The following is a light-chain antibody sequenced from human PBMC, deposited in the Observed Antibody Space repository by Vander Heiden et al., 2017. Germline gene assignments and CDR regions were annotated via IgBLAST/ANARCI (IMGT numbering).Light chain of an antibody. Sequence: DIQMTQSPSSLSASVGDRVTITCRASQSISSYLNWYQQKPGKAPKLLIYAASSLQGGVPSRFSGSGSGTDFTLTISSLQPEDFATYYCQQRDSTPLTFGGGTKVEIK. CDR3: QQRDSTPLT. CDR1: QSISSY. CDR2: AAS. V-gene: IGKV1-39*01. J-gene: IGKJ4*01.